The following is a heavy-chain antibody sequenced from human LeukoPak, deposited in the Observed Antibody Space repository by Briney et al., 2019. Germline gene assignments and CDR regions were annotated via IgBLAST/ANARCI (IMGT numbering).Heavy chain of an antibody. J-gene: IGHJ4*02. CDR1: GFTFSSNY. V-gene: IGHV3-53*01. Sequence: PGGSLRLSCAASGFTFSSNYMSWVRQAPGKGLEWVSVIYSGGSTYYADSVKGRFTISRDNAKNSLYLQMNSLRVEDTAVYYCAKEGRSLQTYWGQGTLVTVSS. CDR2: IYSGGST. CDR3: AKEGRSLQTY. D-gene: IGHD5-24*01.